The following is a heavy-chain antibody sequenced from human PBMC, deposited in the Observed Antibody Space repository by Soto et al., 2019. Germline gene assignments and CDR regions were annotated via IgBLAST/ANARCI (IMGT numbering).Heavy chain of an antibody. D-gene: IGHD3-3*01. J-gene: IGHJ6*02. CDR1: GFTFSGYS. V-gene: IGHV3-21*01. CDR3: ARDGNYDFWSGYYTGGYYYYYGMDV. CDR2: ISSSSSYI. Sequence: PGGSLRLSCAASGFTFSGYSMNWVRQSPGKGLEWVSSISSSSSYIYYADSVKGRFTISRDNAKNSLYLQMNSLRAEDTAVYYCARDGNYDFWSGYYTGGYYYYYGMDVWGQGTTVTVSS.